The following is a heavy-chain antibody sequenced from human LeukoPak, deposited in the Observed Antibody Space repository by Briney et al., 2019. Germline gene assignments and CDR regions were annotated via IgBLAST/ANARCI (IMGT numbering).Heavy chain of an antibody. Sequence: GGSLRLSCAASGFSFGSYTISWVRQAPGKGLEWVTSMNGYGSNRFYVDSVKGRFTISRDNAKNSLYLQMNSLRAEDEGVYYCARTRGCGSSKCNNFDYWGQGTLVTVSS. CDR3: ARTRGCGSSKCNNFDY. CDR1: GFSFGSYT. J-gene: IGHJ4*02. CDR2: MNGYGSNR. V-gene: IGHV3-7*01. D-gene: IGHD2-15*01.